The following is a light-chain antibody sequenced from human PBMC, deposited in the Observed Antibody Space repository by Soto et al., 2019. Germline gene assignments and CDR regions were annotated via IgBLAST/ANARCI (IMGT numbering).Light chain of an antibody. CDR2: AAS. J-gene: IGKJ4*01. CDR1: QSISTY. CDR3: QQSYSTLLLT. V-gene: IGKV1-39*01. Sequence: DIPMTQSPSSLSASVGDRVTITCRASQSISTYLNWYQQKPGKAPKLLIYAASSLQGGVPSRFSGSGSGTDFTLTISSLQPEDFATYYCQQSYSTLLLTFGGGTKVEIK.